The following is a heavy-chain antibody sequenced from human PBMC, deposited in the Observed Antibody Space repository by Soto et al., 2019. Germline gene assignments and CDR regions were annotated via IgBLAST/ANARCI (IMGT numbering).Heavy chain of an antibody. Sequence: QVQLQQWGAGLLKPSETLSLTCAVYGGSFSGYYWSWIRQPPGKGLEWIGEINHSGSTNYNPSLKSRVTISVDTSKNQFSLKLSSVTAADTAVYYCVRGVNSSSWLPVAGVLFDYWGQGTLVTVSS. J-gene: IGHJ4*02. CDR2: INHSGST. V-gene: IGHV4-34*01. CDR1: GGSFSGYY. D-gene: IGHD6-13*01. CDR3: VRGVNSSSWLPVAGVLFDY.